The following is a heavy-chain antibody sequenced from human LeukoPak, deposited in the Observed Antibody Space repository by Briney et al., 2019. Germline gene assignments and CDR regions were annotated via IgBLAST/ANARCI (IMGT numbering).Heavy chain of an antibody. Sequence: ASVKVSFKASGYTFTSYDINWVRQATGQGLEWMGGIIPIFGTANYAQKFQGRVTITADKSTSTAYMELSSLRSEDTAVYYCARGAARITIFYYMDVWGKGTTVTVSS. CDR3: ARGAARITIFYYMDV. J-gene: IGHJ6*03. CDR2: IIPIFGTA. V-gene: IGHV1-69*06. D-gene: IGHD3-9*01. CDR1: GYTFTSYD.